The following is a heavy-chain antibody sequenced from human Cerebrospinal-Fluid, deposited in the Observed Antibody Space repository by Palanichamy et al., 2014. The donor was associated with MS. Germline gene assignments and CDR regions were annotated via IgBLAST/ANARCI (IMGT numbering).Heavy chain of an antibody. V-gene: IGHV1-18*01. CDR2: ISTYNGKQ. D-gene: IGHD2/OR15-2a*01. CDR1: GYSFSGYG. CDR3: ARTYFYGSENRQEYDWFDP. J-gene: IGHJ5*02. Sequence: QVQLVQSGGEVKKPGASVKVSCKTSGYSFSGYGISWVRQAPGQGLEWMGWISTYNGKQNSAQTLRGRLTMTTDTSTSTAYMELRSPRSDDTAVYYCARTYFYGSENRQEYDWFDPWGQGTLVTVSS.